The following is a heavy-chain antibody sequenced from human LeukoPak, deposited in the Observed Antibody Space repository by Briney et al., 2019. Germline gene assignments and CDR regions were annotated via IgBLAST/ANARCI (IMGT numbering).Heavy chain of an antibody. CDR1: GYTFNDYY. CDR2: INPDSGGT. Sequence: ASVKVSCKASGYTFNDYYMHWVRQAPGQGLEWMGRINPDSGGTDYAQKFQGRVTMTRDTSITTAYMDLDRLRSDDTAMYYCARRGKGLGYYMDVWGKGTTVTISS. D-gene: IGHD3-16*01. V-gene: IGHV1-2*02. CDR3: ARRGKGLGYYMDV. J-gene: IGHJ6*03.